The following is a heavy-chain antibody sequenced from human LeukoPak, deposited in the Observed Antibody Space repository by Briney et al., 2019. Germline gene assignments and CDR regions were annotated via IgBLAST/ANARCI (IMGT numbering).Heavy chain of an antibody. CDR2: ISGSGGST. Sequence: GGSLRLSCAASGFTFSSYAMSWVRQAPGKGLEWVSAISGSGGSTYYADSVKGRFTISRDNSKNTLYLQMNSLRAEDTAVYYCASSIAAAPYYFDYWDQGTLVTVSS. J-gene: IGHJ4*02. D-gene: IGHD6-13*01. CDR3: ASSIAAAPYYFDY. V-gene: IGHV3-23*01. CDR1: GFTFSSYA.